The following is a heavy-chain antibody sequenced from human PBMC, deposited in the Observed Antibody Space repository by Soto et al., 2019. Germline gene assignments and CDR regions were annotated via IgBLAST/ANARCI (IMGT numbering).Heavy chain of an antibody. D-gene: IGHD2-15*01. Sequence: DVQLVESGGGLVQPGRSLRLSCAASGFTFDNYGMHWVRQAPGKGLEWVSGISWKSGSIAYADSVKGRFTIARDNAKNSLYLQMNSLRAEDTALYYCAKDVGRGVVTSSGKYYGMDVWGQGTTVTVSS. CDR2: ISWKSGSI. CDR1: GFTFDNYG. V-gene: IGHV3-9*01. J-gene: IGHJ6*02. CDR3: AKDVGRGVVTSSGKYYGMDV.